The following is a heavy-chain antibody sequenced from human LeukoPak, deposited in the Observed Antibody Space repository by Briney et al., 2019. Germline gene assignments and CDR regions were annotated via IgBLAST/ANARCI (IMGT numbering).Heavy chain of an antibody. D-gene: IGHD5-24*01. Sequence: GGSLRLSCSASGFTFSTSAMHWVRQAPGKGLEYVSFITYNGGSTYNADSVKGRFTISRDNSRNTLYLQMSSLRAEDTAVYHCVKDGGMATIFDFWSQGTLVTVSS. J-gene: IGHJ4*02. V-gene: IGHV3-64D*09. CDR3: VKDGGMATIFDF. CDR1: GFTFSTSA. CDR2: ITYNGGST.